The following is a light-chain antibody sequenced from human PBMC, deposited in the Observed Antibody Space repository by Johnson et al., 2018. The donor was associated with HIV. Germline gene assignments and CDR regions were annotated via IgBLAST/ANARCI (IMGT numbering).Light chain of an antibody. V-gene: IGLV1-51*01. Sequence: QSILTQPPSVSAAPGQKVTISCSGSSSNIGKNYVSWYQQLPGTAPKLLIYDNNKRPSGIPDRFSGSKSGTSATLGITGLQTGDEADYYCGTWDSSPSVGGVFGTGTKVTFL. CDR1: SSNIGKNY. CDR2: DNN. CDR3: GTWDSSPSVGGV. J-gene: IGLJ1*01.